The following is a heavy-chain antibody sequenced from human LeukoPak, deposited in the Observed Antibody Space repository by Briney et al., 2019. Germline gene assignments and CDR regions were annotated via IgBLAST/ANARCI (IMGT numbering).Heavy chain of an antibody. CDR3: ARGGYCSSDTCSVYYFDY. V-gene: IGHV4-4*07. D-gene: IGHD2-2*01. CDR2: VYTGGST. J-gene: IGHJ4*02. CDR1: GGSISTYY. Sequence: SETLSLTCTVSGGSISTYYWSYIRQPAGKGLEWIGRVYTGGSTDYNPSLKSRVTMSVDTVKNQFSLKLRSVTAADTAVYYCARGGYCSSDTCSVYYFDYWGQGTLVTVSS.